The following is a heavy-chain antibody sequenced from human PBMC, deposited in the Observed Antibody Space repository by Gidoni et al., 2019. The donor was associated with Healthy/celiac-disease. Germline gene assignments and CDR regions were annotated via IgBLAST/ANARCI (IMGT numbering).Heavy chain of an antibody. CDR1: GYTFTSYY. CDR3: ARGGTTGTTTHNPDDY. J-gene: IGHJ4*02. Sequence: QVQLVQSGAEVKKPGASVKVSCKASGYTFTSYYMHWVRQAPGQGLEWMGIINPSGGSTSYAQKFQGRVTMTRDTSTSTVYMELSSLRSEDTAVYYCARGGTTGTTTHNPDDYWGQGTLVTVSS. D-gene: IGHD1-1*01. CDR2: INPSGGST. V-gene: IGHV1-46*03.